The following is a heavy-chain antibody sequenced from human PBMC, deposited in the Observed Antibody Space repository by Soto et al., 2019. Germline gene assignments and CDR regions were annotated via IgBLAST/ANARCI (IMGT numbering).Heavy chain of an antibody. CDR2: MNHSGST. CDR3: ARGNYHDSGISFPY. V-gene: IGHV4-34*01. D-gene: IGHD3-10*01. Sequence: SETLSLTCAVSGGSFTSYYWNWIRQSPGKGLEWIGEMNHSGSTNYNPSLKSRVTMSVDTSKNQFSLRLSSVTAADTAVYFCARGNYHDSGISFPYWGQGTQVTVSS. CDR1: GGSFTSYY. J-gene: IGHJ4*02.